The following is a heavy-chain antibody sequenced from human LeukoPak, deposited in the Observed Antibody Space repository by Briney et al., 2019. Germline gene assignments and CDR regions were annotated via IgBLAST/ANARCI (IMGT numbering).Heavy chain of an antibody. CDR2: ISAYKDNT. D-gene: IGHD6-13*01. CDR3: ARDTSGYSSSWYALEPPMDY. J-gene: IGHJ4*02. CDR1: GYTFTSYG. Sequence: GASVKVSCKASGYTFTSYGISWVRQAPGQGLEWMGWISAYKDNTNYAQKFQDRVIMTADTSTSTAYMDLRSLRSDDTAVYYCARDTSGYSSSWYALEPPMDYWGQGTLVTVSS. V-gene: IGHV1-18*01.